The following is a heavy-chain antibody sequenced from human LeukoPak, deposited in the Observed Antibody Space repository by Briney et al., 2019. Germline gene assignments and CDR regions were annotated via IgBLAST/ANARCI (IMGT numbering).Heavy chain of an antibody. D-gene: IGHD6-19*01. CDR1: GGSISSGGYY. Sequence: SETLSLTCTVSGGSISSGGYYWSWIRQHPGKGLEWIGYIYYSGSTYYNPSLKSRVTISVDTSKNQFSLKLSSVTAADTAVYYCARHLIGSSGVHFDYWGQGTLVTVSS. J-gene: IGHJ4*02. CDR2: IYYSGST. V-gene: IGHV4-31*03. CDR3: ARHLIGSSGVHFDY.